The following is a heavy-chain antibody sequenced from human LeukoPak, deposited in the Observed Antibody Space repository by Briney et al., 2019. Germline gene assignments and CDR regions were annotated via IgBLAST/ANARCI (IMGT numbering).Heavy chain of an antibody. J-gene: IGHJ4*02. Sequence: PGGSLRLACSASGFTFSSYALHWVRQAPGKGLESVSAISSNGGSTSYADSVKGRFTISRDNSKNTLYLQMSSLRAEDTAVYYCVKDWGRGWYRFDCRGQGTLVTVSS. CDR1: GFTFSSYA. D-gene: IGHD6-19*01. CDR2: ISSNGGST. CDR3: VKDWGRGWYRFDC. V-gene: IGHV3-64D*09.